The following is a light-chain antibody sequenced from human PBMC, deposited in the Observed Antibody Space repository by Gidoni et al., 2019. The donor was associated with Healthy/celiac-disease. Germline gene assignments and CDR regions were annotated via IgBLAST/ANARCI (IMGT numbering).Light chain of an antibody. CDR1: QGISSS. CDR2: AAS. V-gene: IGKV1-9*01. J-gene: IGKJ4*01. Sequence: DIQLTKAPSFLSASVGERVTITCWASQGISSSLACDQQKPGKAPKLLIYAASTLQSGVPSRFSGSGSGTEFTLTISSLQPEDFATYYCQQLNSYPPTFGGGTKVEIK. CDR3: QQLNSYPPT.